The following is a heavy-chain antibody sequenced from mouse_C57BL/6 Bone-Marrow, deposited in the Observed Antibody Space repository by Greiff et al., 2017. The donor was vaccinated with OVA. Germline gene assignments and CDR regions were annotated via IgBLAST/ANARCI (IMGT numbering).Heavy chain of an antibody. CDR3: ARGGLWDYGYAMDY. V-gene: IGHV1-53*01. CDR1: GYTFTSYW. J-gene: IGHJ4*01. D-gene: IGHD2-4*01. CDR2: INPSNGGT. Sequence: QVQLQQPGTELVKPGASVKLSCKASGYTFTSYWMHWVKQRPGQGLEWIGNINPSNGGTNYNEKFKSKATLTVDKSSSTAYMQLGSLTAEDSAVYYCARGGLWDYGYAMDYWGQGTSVTVSS.